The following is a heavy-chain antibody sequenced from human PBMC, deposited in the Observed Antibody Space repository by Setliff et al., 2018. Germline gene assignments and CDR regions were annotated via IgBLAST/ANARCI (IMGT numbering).Heavy chain of an antibody. Sequence: GWIRQPPGKALEWLALIYWVDDKRYXPSLKSRLXITKDTSKNQVVLXXTXXDPVDXXXXYXAHSSGILLWIYWGQGTLVTVSS. D-gene: IGHD3-10*01. CDR2: IYWVDDK. V-gene: IGHV2-5*02. CDR3: AHSSGILLWIY. J-gene: IGHJ4*02.